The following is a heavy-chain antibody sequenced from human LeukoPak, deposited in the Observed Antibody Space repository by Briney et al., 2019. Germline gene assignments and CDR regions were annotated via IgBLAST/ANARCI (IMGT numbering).Heavy chain of an antibody. V-gene: IGHV4-59*01. D-gene: IGHD2/OR15-2a*01. CDR3: ARDRNNRFDS. CDR2: IYYNGNA. CDR1: GASSSAYN. J-gene: IGHJ4*02. Sequence: SETLSLTCAVSGASSSAYNWHWIRQPPGKGLEWIGYIYYNGNAKYNPSLKSRVSFSIDSSKRHFSLVVTSVTAADSAVYYCARDRNNRFDSWGQGTLVTVSS.